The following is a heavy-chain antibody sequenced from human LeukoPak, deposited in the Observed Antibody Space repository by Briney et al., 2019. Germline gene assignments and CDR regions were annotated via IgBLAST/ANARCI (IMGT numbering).Heavy chain of an antibody. V-gene: IGHV3-33*06. CDR1: GFTFSSYG. CDR2: IWYDGSNK. Sequence: GGSLRLSCAASGFTFSSYGMHWVRQAPGKGLEWVAVIWYDGSNKYYADSVKGRFTISRDNSKNTLYLQMNSLRAEDTAAYYCAKDVYYYDSSGYFLLDYWGQGTLVTVSS. D-gene: IGHD3-22*01. CDR3: AKDVYYYDSSGYFLLDY. J-gene: IGHJ4*02.